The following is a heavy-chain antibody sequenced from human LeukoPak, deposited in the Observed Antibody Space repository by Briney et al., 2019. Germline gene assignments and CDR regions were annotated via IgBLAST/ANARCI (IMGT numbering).Heavy chain of an antibody. D-gene: IGHD4-23*01. J-gene: IGHJ6*03. Sequence: SETLSLTCTVSGGSISSGSYYWTWIRQPAGKGLEWIGSFYYTGSTYYNPSLKSRVTISVGTSKNQFSLKLRSVTAADTAVYYCARLHYGGNYGYYYYYMDVWGKGTTVTISS. CDR1: GGSISSGSYY. CDR2: FYYTGST. V-gene: IGHV4-39*01. CDR3: ARLHYGGNYGYYYYYMDV.